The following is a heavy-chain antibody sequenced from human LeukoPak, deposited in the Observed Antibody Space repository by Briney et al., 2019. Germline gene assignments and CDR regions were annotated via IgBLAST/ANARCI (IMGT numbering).Heavy chain of an antibody. V-gene: IGHV3-30*18. CDR2: ISYDGSNK. CDR1: GFTFSSYG. D-gene: IGHD2-15*01. Sequence: PGGSLRLSCAASGFTFSSYGMHWVRQAPGKGLEWVAVISYDGSNKYYADSVKGRFTISRDNSKNTLYLQMNSLRAEDTAVYYCAKDGGGEGFDYWGQGTLVTVSS. J-gene: IGHJ4*02. CDR3: AKDGGGEGFDY.